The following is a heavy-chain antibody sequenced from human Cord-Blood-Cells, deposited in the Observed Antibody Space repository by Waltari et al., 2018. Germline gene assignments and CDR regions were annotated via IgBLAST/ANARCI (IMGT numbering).Heavy chain of an antibody. V-gene: IGHV4-39*01. D-gene: IGHD6-13*01. J-gene: IGHJ5*02. CDR3: ARHTKMAAAGNWVDP. Sequence: HLQLQESGPGLVKPSETLSLTCTVPGGPFSSSSYYWGWIRQPPGEGLDWIGSIYYSGRTYYNPSLKSGVTISVDTSKNQFSLRLSSVTAAETAVYYCARHTKMAAAGNWVDPWGQGTLVTVS. CDR2: IYYSGRT. CDR1: GGPFSSSSYY.